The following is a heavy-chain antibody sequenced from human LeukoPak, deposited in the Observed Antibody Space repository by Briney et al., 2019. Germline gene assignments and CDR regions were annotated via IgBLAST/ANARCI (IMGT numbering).Heavy chain of an antibody. V-gene: IGHV3-23*01. J-gene: IGHJ4*02. CDR2: ISGCGGST. CDR1: GFTFSSYA. CDR3: AKRRRLQYPFDY. D-gene: IGHD4-11*01. Sequence: GGSLRLSCAASGFTFSSYAMSWVRQAPGKGLEWVSAISGCGGSTYYADSVKGRFTISRGNSKNTLYLQMNSLRAEDTAVYYCAKRRRLQYPFDYWGQGTLVTVSS.